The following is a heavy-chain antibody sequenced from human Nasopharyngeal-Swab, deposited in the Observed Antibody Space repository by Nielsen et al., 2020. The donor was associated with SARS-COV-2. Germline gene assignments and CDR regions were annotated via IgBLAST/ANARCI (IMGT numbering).Heavy chain of an antibody. CDR3: ARRLPTAMVFDY. D-gene: IGHD5-18*01. CDR1: GFSFSDYY. V-gene: IGHV3-11*01. J-gene: IGHJ4*02. CDR2: ITPSGGTI. Sequence: LKISCSASGFSFSDYYMSWIRQAPGKGLEWVSYITPSGGTIYYADSVKGRFTISRDNAKNSLYLQVNGLRAEDTAVYYCARRLPTAMVFDYWGQGTLVTVSS.